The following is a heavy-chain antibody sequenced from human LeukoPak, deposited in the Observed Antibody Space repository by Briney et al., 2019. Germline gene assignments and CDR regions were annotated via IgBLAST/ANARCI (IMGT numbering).Heavy chain of an antibody. V-gene: IGHV3-21*01. J-gene: IGHJ4*02. Sequence: GGSLRLSCAASGFTFSSYSMNWVRQAPGKGLEWVSSISSSSSYIYYADSVKGRFTISRDNAKNSLYLQMNSLRAEDTAVYYCARSVVVVAAIGYWGQGTLVTASS. CDR3: ARSVVVVAAIGY. D-gene: IGHD2-15*01. CDR2: ISSSSSYI. CDR1: GFTFSSYS.